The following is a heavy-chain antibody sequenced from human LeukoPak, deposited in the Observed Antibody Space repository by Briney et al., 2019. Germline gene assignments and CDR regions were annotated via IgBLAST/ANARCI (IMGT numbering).Heavy chain of an antibody. V-gene: IGHV4-34*01. D-gene: IGHD6-13*01. J-gene: IGHJ4*02. CDR2: INHSGST. CDR3: ARGGRGRGMAAAGRGTLDY. Sequence: SETLSLTCAVYGGSFSGYYWSWIRQPPGKGLEWIGEINHSGSTNYNPSLKSRVTISVDTSKSQFSLKLSSVTAADTAVYYCARGGRGRGMAAAGRGTLDYWGQGTLVTVSS. CDR1: GGSFSGYY.